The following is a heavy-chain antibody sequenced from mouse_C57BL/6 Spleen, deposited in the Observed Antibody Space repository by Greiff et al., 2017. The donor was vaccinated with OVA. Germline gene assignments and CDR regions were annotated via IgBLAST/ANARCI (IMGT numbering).Heavy chain of an antibody. J-gene: IGHJ2*01. CDR3: ARRDDYDGADY. CDR2: IYPGSGST. D-gene: IGHD2-4*01. V-gene: IGHV1-55*01. CDR1: GYTFTSYW. Sequence: VQLKQPGAELVKPGASVKMSCKASGYTFTSYWITWVKQRPGQGLEWIGDIYPGSGSTNYNEKFKSKATLTVATSSSTAYMQLSSLTSEDSAVYYCARRDDYDGADYWGQGTTLTVAS.